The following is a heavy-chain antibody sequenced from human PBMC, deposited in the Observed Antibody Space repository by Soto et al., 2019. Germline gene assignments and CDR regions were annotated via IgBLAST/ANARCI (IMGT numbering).Heavy chain of an antibody. CDR2: INPNSGGT. CDR3: ARALNPNWNDVSWFDP. CDR1: GYTFTGYY. J-gene: IGHJ5*02. Sequence: ASVKVSCKASGYTFTGYYMHWVRQAPGQGLEWMGWINPNSGGTNYAQKFQGWVTMTRDTSISTAYMELSRLGSDDTAVYYCARALNPNWNDVSWFDPWGQGTLVTVSS. V-gene: IGHV1-2*04. D-gene: IGHD1-1*01.